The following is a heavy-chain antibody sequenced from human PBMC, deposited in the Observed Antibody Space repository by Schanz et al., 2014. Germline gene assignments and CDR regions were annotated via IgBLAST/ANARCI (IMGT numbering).Heavy chain of an antibody. CDR2: ISSKGDMT. CDR1: GFTFSDYS. Sequence: VQVVQSGGGWVQPGGSLRLSCAASGFTFSDYSMNWVRQAPGKGLEYVSSISSKGDMTFYGNSVKGRFTISRDNSKNSLYLQMNSLRAEDTAVYYCARIWGSVFDSWGQGTLVTVSS. J-gene: IGHJ4*02. V-gene: IGHV3-64*01. D-gene: IGHD6-25*01. CDR3: ARIWGSVFDS.